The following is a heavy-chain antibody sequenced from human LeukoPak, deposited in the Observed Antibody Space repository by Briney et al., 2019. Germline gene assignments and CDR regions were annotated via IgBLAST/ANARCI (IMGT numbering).Heavy chain of an antibody. CDR3: AKSNGYGLVDI. V-gene: IGHV4-38-2*02. Sequence: SETLSLTCTVSAYSITNGYFWGWIRQPPGKGLEWIGNIYQSGSTYYNPSLKSRVTISLDTSRNQFSLKLNSVTAADTAVYYCAKSNGYGLVDIWGQGTMVTVSS. J-gene: IGHJ3*02. D-gene: IGHD3-10*01. CDR2: IYQSGST. CDR1: AYSITNGYF.